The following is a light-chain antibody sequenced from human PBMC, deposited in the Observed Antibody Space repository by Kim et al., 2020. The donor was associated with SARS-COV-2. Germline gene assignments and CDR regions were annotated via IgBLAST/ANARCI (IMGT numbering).Light chain of an antibody. CDR2: GAS. CDR1: QVMSSD. Sequence: SVGDRVTITGRASQVMSSDDLAWYQQKPRKAPKVLIYGASTLQSGVPSRFSGSGSRTDFTLTISSLQPEDFATYYCQQLNGYPYTFGGGTKVDIK. V-gene: IGKV1-9*01. CDR3: QQLNGYPYT. J-gene: IGKJ4*01.